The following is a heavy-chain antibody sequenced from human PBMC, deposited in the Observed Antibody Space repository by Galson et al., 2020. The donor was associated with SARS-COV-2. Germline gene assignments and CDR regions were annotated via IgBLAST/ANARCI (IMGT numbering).Heavy chain of an antibody. D-gene: IGHD2-8*02. J-gene: IGHJ6*02. CDR2: INPICCST. V-gene: IGHV1-46*02. Sequence: SVNVSCKSSVYTFNNYYIHFVRQAPGQRRDWMGIINPICCSTSYALKFHGRITMTSDTSTSTVYMELRSLPSEDTDVYYCARDCYRQVEIVLYGMDVWGQGTPVTVSS. CDR1: VYTFNNYY. CDR3: ARDCYRQVEIVLYGMDV.